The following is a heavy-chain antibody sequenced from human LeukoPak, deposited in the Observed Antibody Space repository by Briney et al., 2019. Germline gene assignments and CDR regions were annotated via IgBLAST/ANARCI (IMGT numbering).Heavy chain of an antibody. CDR3: AKMVADMVRGAGGEYYFDY. D-gene: IGHD3-10*01. CDR1: GFTFSDYY. Sequence: PGGSLRLSCAASGFTFSDYYMSWIRQAPGKGLEWVSAISGSGGSTYYADSVKGRFTISRDNSKNTLYLQMNSLRAEDTAVYYCAKMVADMVRGAGGEYYFDYWGQGTLVTVSS. CDR2: ISGSGGST. J-gene: IGHJ4*02. V-gene: IGHV3-23*01.